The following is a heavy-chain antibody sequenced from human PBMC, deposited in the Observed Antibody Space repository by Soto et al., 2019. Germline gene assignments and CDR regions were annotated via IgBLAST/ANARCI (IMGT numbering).Heavy chain of an antibody. D-gene: IGHD2-15*01. J-gene: IGHJ4*02. CDR2: ISYDGSNK. CDR1: GFTFSSYA. Sequence: QVQLVESGGGVVQPGRSLRLSCAASGFTFSSYAMHWVRQAPGKGLEWVAVISYDGSNKYYADSVKGRFTISRDNSKNSLYLQMNSLRAEDTAVYYCASGYNVAATRDWGQGTLVTVSS. V-gene: IGHV3-30-3*01. CDR3: ASGYNVAATRD.